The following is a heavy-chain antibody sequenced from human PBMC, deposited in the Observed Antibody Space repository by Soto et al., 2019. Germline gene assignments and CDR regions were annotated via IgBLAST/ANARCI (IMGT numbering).Heavy chain of an antibody. D-gene: IGHD1-7*01. CDR2: IIPIFGTA. CDR3: ARSRNYDPYNWFDP. V-gene: IGHV1-69*06. Sequence: QVQLVQSGAEVKKPGSSVKVSCKASGGTFSSYAISWVRQAPGQGLEWMGGIIPIFGTANYAQKFQGRVTITADKATTTAYMGLSSLRSEDTAVYSCARSRNYDPYNWFDPCGQGTVVTVSS. J-gene: IGHJ5*02. CDR1: GGTFSSYA.